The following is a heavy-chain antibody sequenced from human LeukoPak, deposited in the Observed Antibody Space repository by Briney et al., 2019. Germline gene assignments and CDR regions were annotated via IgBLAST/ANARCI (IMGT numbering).Heavy chain of an antibody. CDR3: ARDPSSWFDP. CDR2: IHSGGST. J-gene: IGHJ5*02. V-gene: IGHV4-4*07. CDR1: GASISSYY. Sequence: HSETLSLTCTVSGASISSYYWSWIRQPAGKGLEWIGRIHSGGSTTYNPSLKSRVTMSVDTSKNQFSLKLSSVNAADTAVYYCARDPSSWFDPWGQGTLVIVSS.